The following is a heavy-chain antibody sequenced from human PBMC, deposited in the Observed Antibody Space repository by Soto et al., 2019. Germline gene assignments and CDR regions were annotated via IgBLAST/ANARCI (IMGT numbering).Heavy chain of an antibody. Sequence: EVQLLESGGGLVQPGGSLRLSCAASGFTFSSYAMSWVRQAPGKWLEWVSAISGSGGSTYYADSVKGRFTISRDNSKKAMYLQMNSLRAEDTAVYYCATHLVKGYYYGSGSYYLYSYGMDVWGQGTTVTVSS. CDR1: GFTFSSYA. CDR3: ATHLVKGYYYGSGSYYLYSYGMDV. V-gene: IGHV3-23*01. D-gene: IGHD3-10*01. J-gene: IGHJ6*02. CDR2: ISGSGGST.